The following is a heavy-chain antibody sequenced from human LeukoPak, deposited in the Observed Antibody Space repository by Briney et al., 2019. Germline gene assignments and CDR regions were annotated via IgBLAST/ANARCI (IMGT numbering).Heavy chain of an antibody. CDR3: ARDGYYDFWSGHNYNWFDP. Sequence: GGSLRLSCAASGFTLSSYAMHWVRQAPGKGLEWVAVISYDGSNKYYADSVKGRFTISRDNSKNTLYLQMNSLRAEDTAVYYCARDGYYDFWSGHNYNWFDPWGQGTLVTVSS. CDR1: GFTLSSYA. J-gene: IGHJ5*02. V-gene: IGHV3-30-3*01. D-gene: IGHD3-3*01. CDR2: ISYDGSNK.